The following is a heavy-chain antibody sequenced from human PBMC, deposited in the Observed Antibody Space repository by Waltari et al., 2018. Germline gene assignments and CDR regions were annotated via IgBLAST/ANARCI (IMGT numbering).Heavy chain of an antibody. Sequence: QVQLVQSGAEVKKPGTSVKVSCKASGYTFTGYYIHWVRQAPGQGLEWRGWLKPNSGGSNYAEKFQGRGTMTRDTSISTAYMELSRLRSDDTAVYYCARDLGLTTVAKDAFDIWGQGTMLTVSS. J-gene: IGHJ3*02. D-gene: IGHD4-17*01. CDR2: LKPNSGGS. V-gene: IGHV1-2*02. CDR3: ARDLGLTTVAKDAFDI. CDR1: GYTFTGYY.